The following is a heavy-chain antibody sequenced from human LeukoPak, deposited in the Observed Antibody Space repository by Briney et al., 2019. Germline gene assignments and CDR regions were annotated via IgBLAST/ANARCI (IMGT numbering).Heavy chain of an antibody. D-gene: IGHD3-22*01. CDR1: GGTFSSYA. V-gene: IGHV1-69*13. J-gene: IGHJ4*02. CDR2: IIPIFGTA. CDR3: ARTYYYDSSGYYDGY. Sequence: ASVKVSCKASGGTFSSYAISWVRQAPGQGLEWMGGIIPIFGTANYAQKFQGRVTITADESTSTAYMELSSLRSEDTAVYYCARTYYYDSSGYYDGYWGQGTLVTVSS.